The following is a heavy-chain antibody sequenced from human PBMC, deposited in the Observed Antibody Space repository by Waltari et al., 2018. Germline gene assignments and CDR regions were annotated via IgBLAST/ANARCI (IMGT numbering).Heavy chain of an antibody. CDR2: INHSGST. D-gene: IGHD3-10*01. Sequence: QVQLQQWGAGLLKPSETLSLTCAVYGGSFSGYYWSWIRQPPGKGLEWIGEINHSGSTNYNPSLKSRVTISVDTSKNQFSLKLSSVTAADTAVYYCARGPRLYGSGSPVGYWGQGTLVTVSS. CDR1: GGSFSGYY. CDR3: ARGPRLYGSGSPVGY. V-gene: IGHV4-34*01. J-gene: IGHJ4*02.